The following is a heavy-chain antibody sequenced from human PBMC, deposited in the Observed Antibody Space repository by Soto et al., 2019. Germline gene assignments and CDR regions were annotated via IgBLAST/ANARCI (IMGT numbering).Heavy chain of an antibody. J-gene: IGHJ6*03. CDR1: GFTFSSYG. V-gene: IGHV3-30*18. D-gene: IGHD6-19*01. Sequence: GGSLRLSCAASGFTFSSYGMHWVRQAPGKGLEWVAVISYDGSNKYYADSVKGRFTISRDNSKNTLYLQMNSLRAEDTAVYYCAKVGDSSGWFEIYYYYYMDVWGKGTTVTVSS. CDR2: ISYDGSNK. CDR3: AKVGDSSGWFEIYYYYYMDV.